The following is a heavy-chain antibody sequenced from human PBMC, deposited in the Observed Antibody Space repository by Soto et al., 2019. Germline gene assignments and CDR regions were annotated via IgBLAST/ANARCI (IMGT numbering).Heavy chain of an antibody. J-gene: IGHJ4*02. V-gene: IGHV3-23*01. CDR3: AKLRDAAGTDF. Sequence: HPGGSLRLSCGASGFTFSSYGMSWVRQAPGKGLEWVSSISGSGSSTYYADSVKGRFTISRDNSRTTLNLQMNGLRAGDTAIYYSAKLRDAAGTDFWGQGTLVTVSS. CDR1: GFTFSSYG. D-gene: IGHD6-13*01. CDR2: ISGSGSST.